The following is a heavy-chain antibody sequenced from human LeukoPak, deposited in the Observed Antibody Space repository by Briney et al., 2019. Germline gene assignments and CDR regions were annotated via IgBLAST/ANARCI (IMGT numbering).Heavy chain of an antibody. CDR2: IIPIFDTT. CDR1: GGTFNNNA. Sequence: SVKVSCKASGGTFNNNAITWVRQAPGQGLEWMGGIIPIFDTTNYAQKFQDRLTLTRDMSTSTDCLELSSLRSEDTAVYYCARDNSVRDEAWWFNPWGQGTLVTVSS. CDR3: ARDNSVRDEAWWFNP. J-gene: IGHJ5*02. V-gene: IGHV1-69*05. D-gene: IGHD5-24*01.